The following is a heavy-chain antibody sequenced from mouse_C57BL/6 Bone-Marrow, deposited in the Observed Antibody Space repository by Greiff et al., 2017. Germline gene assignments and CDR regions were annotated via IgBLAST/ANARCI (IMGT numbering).Heavy chain of an antibody. D-gene: IGHD1-1*01. CDR1: GYTFTSYG. CDR3: ARKGVYYGSSYWFAY. J-gene: IGHJ3*01. CDR2: IYPRSGNT. Sequence: VQLQQSGAELARPGASVKLSCKASGYTFTSYGISWVKQRTGQGLEWIGEIYPRSGNTYYNEKFKGKATLTADKSSSTAYMELRSLTSEDSAVYFCARKGVYYGSSYWFAYWGQGTLVTVSA. V-gene: IGHV1-81*01.